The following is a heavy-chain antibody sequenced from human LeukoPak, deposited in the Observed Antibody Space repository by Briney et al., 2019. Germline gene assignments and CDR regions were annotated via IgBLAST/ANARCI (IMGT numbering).Heavy chain of an antibody. CDR2: INEDGTDK. CDR3: TTGVNWGGIWYFDY. D-gene: IGHD7-27*01. CDR1: GFTFSSSW. Sequence: GGSLRLSCAASGFTFSSSWMTWVRQAPGKGLEWVAHINEDGTDKYYVDSVTGRFTISRDNTKNSLYLQMSSLKTEDTAVYYCTTGVNWGGIWYFDYWGQGTLVTVSS. V-gene: IGHV3-7*05. J-gene: IGHJ4*02.